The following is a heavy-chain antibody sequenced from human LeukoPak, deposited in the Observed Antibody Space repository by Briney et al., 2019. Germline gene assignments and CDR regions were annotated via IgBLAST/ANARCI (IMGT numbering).Heavy chain of an antibody. CDR2: INSDGTNI. V-gene: IGHV3-74*01. J-gene: IGHJ3*02. CDR1: GFTFSSDW. CDR3: YGSGSYWTPDI. Sequence: GGSLKLSCVASGFTFSSDWMRWVRQAPGKGLVWVSRINSDGTNIRYADSVKGRFTISRDNAKNTLYLQMNSLRAEDSGLYYCYGSGSYWTPDIWGQGTMVTGSS. D-gene: IGHD3-10*01.